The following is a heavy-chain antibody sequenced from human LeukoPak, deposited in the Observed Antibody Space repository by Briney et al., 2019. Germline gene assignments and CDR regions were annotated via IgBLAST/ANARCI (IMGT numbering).Heavy chain of an antibody. J-gene: IGHJ3*02. CDR3: ARDSALYAGAFDI. CDR2: IWYDGSNK. D-gene: IGHD5/OR15-5a*01. V-gene: IGHV3-33*01. Sequence: PGRSPRLSCAASGFTFSSYGMHWVRQAPGKGLEWVAVIWYDGSNKYYADSVKGRFTISRDNSKNTLYLQMNSLRAEDTAVYYCARDSALYAGAFDIWGQGTMVTVSS. CDR1: GFTFSSYG.